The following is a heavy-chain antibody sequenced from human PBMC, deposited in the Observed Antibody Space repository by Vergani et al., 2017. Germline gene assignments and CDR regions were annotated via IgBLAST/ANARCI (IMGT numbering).Heavy chain of an antibody. J-gene: IGHJ4*02. V-gene: IGHV3-23*01. D-gene: IGHD3-9*01. CDR3: ARGGLRYFDWLFPVTPDY. CDR2: IKNTGDST. CDR1: GFTFSSHA. Sequence: EVQLLQSEGAVVQPGGSLRLSCVASGFTFSSHAMSWVRQGHGQGLEWVSSIKNTGDSTHYADSVKGRFTISRDNSKNTLYLQMNSLRAEDTAVYYCARGGLRYFDWLFPVTPDYWGQGTLVTVSS.